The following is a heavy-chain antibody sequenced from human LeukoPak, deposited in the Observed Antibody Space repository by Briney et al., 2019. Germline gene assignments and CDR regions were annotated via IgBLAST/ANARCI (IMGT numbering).Heavy chain of an antibody. D-gene: IGHD3-22*01. Sequence: PSATLSLTCTVSGGSISNYYCSWIRQPAGKGLEWIGRIYTSGSTNYNPSLKSRITMSVDTSKNQFSLKLSSVTAADTAVYYCAREGTTNTYYYDSSGYPLDSWGQGTLVTVS. CDR1: GGSISNYY. J-gene: IGHJ4*02. V-gene: IGHV4-4*07. CDR2: IYTSGST. CDR3: AREGTTNTYYYDSSGYPLDS.